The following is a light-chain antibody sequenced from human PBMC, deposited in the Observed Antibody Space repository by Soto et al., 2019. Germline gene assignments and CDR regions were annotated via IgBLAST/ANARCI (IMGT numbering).Light chain of an antibody. J-gene: IGKJ2*01. CDR1: QSVSSSY. Sequence: EIVLTQSPGTLSLSPGERATLSCRASQSVSSSYLAWYQQKPGQAPRLLIYGASSRAPGIPDRFSGSGSGTDFTLTICRLEPEDFAVYYCQQYGSSPMYTCGQGTKLEIK. V-gene: IGKV3-20*01. CDR3: QQYGSSPMYT. CDR2: GAS.